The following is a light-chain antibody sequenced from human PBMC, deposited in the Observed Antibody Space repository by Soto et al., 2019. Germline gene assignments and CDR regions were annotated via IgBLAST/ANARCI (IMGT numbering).Light chain of an antibody. CDR1: QSGTSNY. Sequence: EILLTQSPGTLSLSPGERATLSCRASQSGTSNYLAWYQQKPGQAPRLLIYGASSRATGIPDRFSGSGSGTDFTLTISRLEPEDFAVYNCQQYGASPTTFGQGTKLEI. J-gene: IGKJ2*01. CDR2: GAS. V-gene: IGKV3-20*01. CDR3: QQYGASPTT.